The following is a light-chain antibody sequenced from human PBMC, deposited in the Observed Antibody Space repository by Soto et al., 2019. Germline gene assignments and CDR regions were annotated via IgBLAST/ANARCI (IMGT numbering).Light chain of an antibody. V-gene: IGKV3-15*01. Sequence: EIEMTQSPATLSVSPGESATLSCRASQSISSELAWYQQKPGQPPRLLIYGASTRATGVPARFTGSGSGSDFTLTISRLQSEDFAVYYCQQGHNWPLTFGQGTRLEI. CDR3: QQGHNWPLT. CDR1: QSISSE. J-gene: IGKJ2*01. CDR2: GAS.